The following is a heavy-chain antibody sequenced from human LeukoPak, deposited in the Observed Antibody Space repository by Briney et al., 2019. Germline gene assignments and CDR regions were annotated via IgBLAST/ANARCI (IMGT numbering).Heavy chain of an antibody. Sequence: SVKVSCKASGYTFTGYYMHWVRQAPGQGLEWMGWINPNSGGTNYAQKFQGRVTMTRDTSISTAYMELSRLRSDDTAVYYCARELRGSYPPNPFDYWGQGTLVTVSS. J-gene: IGHJ4*02. CDR2: INPNSGGT. CDR1: GYTFTGYY. V-gene: IGHV1-2*02. D-gene: IGHD1-26*01. CDR3: ARELRGSYPPNPFDY.